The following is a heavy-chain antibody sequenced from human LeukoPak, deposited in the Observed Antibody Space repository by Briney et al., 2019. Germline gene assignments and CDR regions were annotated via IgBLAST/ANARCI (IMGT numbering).Heavy chain of an antibody. CDR1: GGSISSHY. CDR3: ARQKGQYDFWSGYYPPSSYYYYMDV. V-gene: IGHV4-59*11. D-gene: IGHD3-3*01. CDR2: IYYSGST. J-gene: IGHJ6*03. Sequence: PSETLSLTCTVSGGSISSHYWSWIRQPPGKGLEWIGYIYYSGSTNYNPSLKSRVTISVDTSKNQFSLKLSSVTAADTAVYYCARQKGQYDFWSGYYPPSSYYYYMDVWGKGTTVTVSS.